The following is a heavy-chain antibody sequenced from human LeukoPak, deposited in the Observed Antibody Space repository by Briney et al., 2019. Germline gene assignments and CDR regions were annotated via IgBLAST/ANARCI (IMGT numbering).Heavy chain of an antibody. CDR2: ISGSGGST. CDR3: AKDEAGYCSSTSCYHWFDP. Sequence: PGGSLRLSCAVSGFTFSSYSMNWVRQAPGKGLEWVSAISGSGGSTYYADSVKGRFTISRDNSKNTLYLQMNSLRAEDTAVYYCAKDEAGYCSSTSCYHWFDPWGQGTLVTVSS. D-gene: IGHD2-2*01. V-gene: IGHV3-23*01. CDR1: GFTFSSYS. J-gene: IGHJ5*02.